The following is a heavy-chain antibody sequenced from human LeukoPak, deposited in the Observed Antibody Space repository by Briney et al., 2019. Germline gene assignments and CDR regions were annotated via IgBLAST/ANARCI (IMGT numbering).Heavy chain of an antibody. Sequence: GGSLRLFCAASGFTFSSFGMHWVRQAPGKGLEWVAFIQDDESNKFYADSVKGRFTISRDNSKNTLFLHMNSLRPEDTALYYCAKQMVERPHYYYMEVSGTRATFTVSS. CDR2: IQDDESNK. D-gene: IGHD2-15*01. J-gene: IGHJ6*03. CDR3: AKQMVERPHYYYMEV. CDR1: GFTFSSFG. V-gene: IGHV3-30*02.